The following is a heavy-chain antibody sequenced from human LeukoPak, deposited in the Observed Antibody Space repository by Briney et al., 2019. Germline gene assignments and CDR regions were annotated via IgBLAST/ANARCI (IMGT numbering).Heavy chain of an antibody. Sequence: GASVKVSCKASGYTFTSYYVHWVRQAPGQGLEWMGIINPSGGSTSYAQKFQGRVTMTRDTSTSTVYMGLSSLRSEDTAVYYCARDLDYYDSSGYVDAFDIWGQGTMVTVSS. CDR1: GYTFTSYY. CDR3: ARDLDYYDSSGYVDAFDI. J-gene: IGHJ3*02. CDR2: INPSGGST. D-gene: IGHD3-22*01. V-gene: IGHV1-46*01.